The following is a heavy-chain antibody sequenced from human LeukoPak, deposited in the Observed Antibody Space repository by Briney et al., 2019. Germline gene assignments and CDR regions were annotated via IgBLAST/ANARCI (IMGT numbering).Heavy chain of an antibody. J-gene: IGHJ6*02. CDR1: GFSFTNYW. Sequence: GESLEISCKGSGFSFTNYWIGWVRQMPGKGLEWMGIIYPGDSETRYSPSFQGQVTISADKSISTAYLQWSSLRASDTAIYYCARRAVTATGNYYYYDAMDVWGQGTAATVSS. CDR3: ARRAVTATGNYYYYDAMDV. D-gene: IGHD2-21*02. CDR2: IYPGDSET. V-gene: IGHV5-51*01.